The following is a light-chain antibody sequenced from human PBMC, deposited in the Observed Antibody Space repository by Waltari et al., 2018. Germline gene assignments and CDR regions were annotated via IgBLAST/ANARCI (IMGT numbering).Light chain of an antibody. V-gene: IGKV3-15*01. CDR2: DAS. CDR3: QQYHNGIT. CDR1: QSVSFN. Sequence: EIVMTQSPATLSVSPGERATLSCRASQSVSFNLAWYQQKPGQAPRLLIYDASTRAPGIPARFSGSGSGTQYTLTISSPQSDDFAVFYCQQYHNGITFGQGTCLEIK. J-gene: IGKJ5*01.